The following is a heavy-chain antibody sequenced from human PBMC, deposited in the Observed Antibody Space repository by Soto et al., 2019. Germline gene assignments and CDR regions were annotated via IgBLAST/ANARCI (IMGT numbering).Heavy chain of an antibody. CDR3: ARDAPTTVTTLDY. J-gene: IGHJ4*02. CDR2: ISSSSSYI. V-gene: IGHV3-21*01. CDR1: GFTFSSYS. D-gene: IGHD4-17*01. Sequence: GGSLRLSCAASGFTFSSYSMNWVRQAPGKGLEWVSSISSSSSYIYYADSVKGRFTISRDNAKNSLYLQMNSLRAEDTAVYYCARDAPTTVTTLDYWGQGTLVTVSS.